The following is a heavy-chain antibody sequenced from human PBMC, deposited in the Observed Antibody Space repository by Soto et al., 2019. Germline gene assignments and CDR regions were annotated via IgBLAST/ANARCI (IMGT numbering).Heavy chain of an antibody. D-gene: IGHD3-3*01. V-gene: IGHV1-18*01. J-gene: IGHJ4*02. CDR3: AGRPSLEWPFDFDY. CDR1: GYTFTSYG. Sequence: ASVKVSCKASGYTFTSYGISWVRQAPGQGLEWMGWISAYNGNTNYAQKLQVKVTMTTDTSTSTAYMELKSQRSDDTAVYSCAGRPSLEWPFDFDYWGQGTLVSFSS. CDR2: ISAYNGNT.